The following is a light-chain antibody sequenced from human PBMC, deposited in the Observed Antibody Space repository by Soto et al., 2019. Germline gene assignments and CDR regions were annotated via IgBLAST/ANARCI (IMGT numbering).Light chain of an antibody. CDR1: QSVSSSY. CDR3: QQYGSSAYT. CDR2: GAS. J-gene: IGKJ2*01. Sequence: EIVLTQSPGTLSLSPGERATLSCRASQSVSSSYLAWYQQKPGQAPRLLIYGASSRATGTPDRFSGSGSGTDVALTISRREPEDFAVYYCQQYGSSAYTFGQGTKLEIK. V-gene: IGKV3-20*01.